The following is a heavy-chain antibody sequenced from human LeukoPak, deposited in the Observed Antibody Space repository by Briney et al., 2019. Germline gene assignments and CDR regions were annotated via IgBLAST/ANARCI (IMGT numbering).Heavy chain of an antibody. CDR3: ASQYSSGYYYYFDY. CDR1: GGSFSGYY. J-gene: IGHJ4*02. V-gene: IGHV4-34*01. D-gene: IGHD3-22*01. CDR2: INHSGST. Sequence: SETLSLTCAVDGGSFSGYYWSWIRQPPGKGLEWIGEINHSGSTNYNPSLKSRVTISVDTSKKQFSLKLSSVTAADTAVYYCASQYSSGYYYYFDYWGQGTLVTVSS.